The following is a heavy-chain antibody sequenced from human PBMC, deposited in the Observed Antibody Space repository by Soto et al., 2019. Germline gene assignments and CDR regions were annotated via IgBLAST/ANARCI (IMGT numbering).Heavy chain of an antibody. J-gene: IGHJ6*02. CDR3: AKALAAAAYYYYGMDV. CDR2: SSGSGGST. Sequence: QPGGSLRLSCAASGFTFSSYAMSWVRQAPGKGQEWVSASSGSGGSTYYADSVKGRFTISRDNSKNTLYLQMNSLRAEDTAVFYCAKALAAAAYYYYGMDVWGQGTTVTVSS. V-gene: IGHV3-23*01. CDR1: GFTFSSYA. D-gene: IGHD6-13*01.